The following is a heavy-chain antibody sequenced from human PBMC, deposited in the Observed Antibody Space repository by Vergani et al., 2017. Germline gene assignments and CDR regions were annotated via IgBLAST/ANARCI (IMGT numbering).Heavy chain of an antibody. D-gene: IGHD3-22*01. CDR3: AKVKMDSSGYYPVYDFDY. CDR1: GGSISSSSYY. J-gene: IGHJ4*02. Sequence: QLQLQESGPGLVKPSETLSLTCTVSGGSISSSSYYWGWTRPPPGKGLEWIGSIYYSGSTYYNPSLKSRVTISVDTSKNQVSLKLSSVTAADTAVYYCAKVKMDSSGYYPVYDFDYWGQGTLVTVSS. CDR2: IYYSGST. V-gene: IGHV4-39*07.